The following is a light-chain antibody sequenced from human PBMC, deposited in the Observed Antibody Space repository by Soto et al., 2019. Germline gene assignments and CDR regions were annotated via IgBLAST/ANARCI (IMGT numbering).Light chain of an antibody. CDR2: GAS. J-gene: IGKJ1*01. CDR1: QSVSSSY. Sequence: EIVLTQSPATLSLSPGERATLSCRASQSVSSSYLAWYQQKPGQAPRLLIYGASSRATGIPDRSSGSGSGTDFTLTITRLEPEDFAFYYCHQRQRWPRTFGQGTKVDIK. V-gene: IGKV3D-20*02. CDR3: HQRQRWPRT.